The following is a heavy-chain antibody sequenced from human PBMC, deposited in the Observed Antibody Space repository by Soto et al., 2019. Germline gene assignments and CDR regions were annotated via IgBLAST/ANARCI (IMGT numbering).Heavy chain of an antibody. J-gene: IGHJ6*02. Sequence: RSLTCTVSGGSMRNVYWSWIRQPPGKGLEWIGYIYYSGSTNYNPSLKSRVTISVDTSKNQFSLKLSSVTAADTAVYYCARAWGITKYLGGYYGMDVWGQGTTVTVSS. D-gene: IGHD3-10*01. CDR1: GGSMRNVY. CDR3: ARAWGITKYLGGYYGMDV. V-gene: IGHV4-59*01. CDR2: IYYSGST.